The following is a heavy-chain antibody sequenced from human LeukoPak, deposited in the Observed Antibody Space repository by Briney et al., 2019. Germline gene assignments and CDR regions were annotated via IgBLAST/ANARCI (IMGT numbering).Heavy chain of an antibody. Sequence: SETLSLTCTVSGCSISSYYWSWIRQPPGKGLEWIGYIYYSGSTNYNPSLKSRVTISVDTSKNQFSLKLSSVTAADTAVYYCARSGYGSRNYFDYWGQGTLVTVSS. CDR3: ARSGYGSRNYFDY. V-gene: IGHV4-59*01. CDR2: IYYSGST. J-gene: IGHJ4*02. D-gene: IGHD3-10*01. CDR1: GCSISSYY.